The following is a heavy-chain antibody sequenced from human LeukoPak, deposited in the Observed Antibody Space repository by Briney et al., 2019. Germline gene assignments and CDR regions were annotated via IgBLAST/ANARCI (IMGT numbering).Heavy chain of an antibody. CDR1: GGSISSGSFY. D-gene: IGHD3-22*01. CDR2: IYASGDS. J-gene: IGHJ4*02. CDR3: ARGYDRNGYQSRGFDY. Sequence: RSSETLSLTCTVSGGSISSGSFYWSWIRQTAGKGLEWIGRIYASGDSQYSPSFRSRATISLDTRNQFSLKLSSVTAADTAVYFCARGYDRNGYQSRGFDYWGQGALVNVSS. V-gene: IGHV4-61*02.